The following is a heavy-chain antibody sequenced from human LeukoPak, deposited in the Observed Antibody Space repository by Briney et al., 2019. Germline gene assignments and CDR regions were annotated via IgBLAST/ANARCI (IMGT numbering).Heavy chain of an antibody. CDR1: GGSFSGYY. CDR3: ASSGSYYHAFDY. V-gene: IGHV4-34*01. J-gene: IGHJ4*02. D-gene: IGHD3-10*01. Sequence: PETLSLTCAVYGGSFSGYYWSWIRQPPGKGLEWIGEINHSGSTNYNPSLKSRVTISVDTSKNQFSLKLSSVTAADTAVYYCASSGSYYHAFDYWGQGTLVTVSS. CDR2: INHSGST.